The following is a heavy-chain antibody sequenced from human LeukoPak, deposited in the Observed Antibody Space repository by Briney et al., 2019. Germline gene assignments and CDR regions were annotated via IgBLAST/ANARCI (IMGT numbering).Heavy chain of an antibody. J-gene: IGHJ4*02. CDR1: GGTFSSYA. Sequence: ASVKVSCKASGGTFSSYAISWVRQAPGQGLEWMGRIIPILGMANYAQKFQGRVTITADKSTSTAYMELSSLRSEDTAVYYCARESVAGPDFDYWGQGTLVTVSS. CDR2: IIPILGMA. V-gene: IGHV1-69*04. CDR3: ARESVAGPDFDY. D-gene: IGHD6-19*01.